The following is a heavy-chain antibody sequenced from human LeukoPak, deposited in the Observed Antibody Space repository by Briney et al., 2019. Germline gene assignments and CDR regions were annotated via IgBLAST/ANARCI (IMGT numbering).Heavy chain of an antibody. Sequence: GGSLRLSCAASGFTFSSYGMHWVRQAPGKGLEWVAVISYDGSNKYYADSVKGRFTISRDNSKNTLYLQMNSLRAEDTAVYYCAKDLSRHIVVVTAKGPFDYWGQGTLVTVSS. CDR1: GFTFSSYG. J-gene: IGHJ4*02. D-gene: IGHD2-21*02. CDR2: ISYDGSNK. V-gene: IGHV3-30*18. CDR3: AKDLSRHIVVVTAKGPFDY.